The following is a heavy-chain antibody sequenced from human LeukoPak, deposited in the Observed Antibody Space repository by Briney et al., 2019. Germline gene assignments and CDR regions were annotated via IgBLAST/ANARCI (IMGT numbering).Heavy chain of an antibody. CDR3: ARTVPVPWAPFDY. CDR1: GGSISSYY. Sequence: PSETLSLTCTVSGGSISSYYWSWIRQPPGKGLELIGYIYYSGSTNYNPSLKSRVTISVDTSKNQFSLKLSSVTAADTAVYYCARTVPVPWAPFDYWGQGTLVTVSS. D-gene: IGHD2-2*01. V-gene: IGHV4-59*01. CDR2: IYYSGST. J-gene: IGHJ4*02.